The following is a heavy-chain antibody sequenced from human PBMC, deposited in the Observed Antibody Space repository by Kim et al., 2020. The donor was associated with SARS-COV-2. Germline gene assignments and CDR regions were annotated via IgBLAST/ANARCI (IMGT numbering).Heavy chain of an antibody. J-gene: IGHJ3*02. CDR2: IYYSGST. CDR3: ARRIAVAGIHAFDI. CDR1: GGSISSSRYY. V-gene: IGHV4-39*01. D-gene: IGHD6-19*01. Sequence: SQTLSLTCPVSGGSISSSRYYWGWIRQPPGKGLEWIGCIYYSGSTYYNPPLKSRVTISVDTSKNQFSLKLSSVTAADTAVYYCARRIAVAGIHAFDIWGQGRMVTVSS.